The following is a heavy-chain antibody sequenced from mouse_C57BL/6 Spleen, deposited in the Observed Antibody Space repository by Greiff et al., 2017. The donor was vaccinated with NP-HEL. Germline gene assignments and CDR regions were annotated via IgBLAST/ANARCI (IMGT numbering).Heavy chain of an antibody. J-gene: IGHJ4*01. D-gene: IGHD2-4*01. CDR1: GYTFPDYY. V-gene: IGHV1-76*01. CDR3: ARDSLYYDYDGHAMDY. Sequence: QVQLQQSGAELVRPGASVKLSCKASGYTFPDYYINWVKQRPGQGLDWIARIYPGSGNTYYNEKFKGTATLTAEKSSSTAYMQLSSLTSEDSAVYFCARDSLYYDYDGHAMDYWGQGTSVTVSS. CDR2: IYPGSGNT.